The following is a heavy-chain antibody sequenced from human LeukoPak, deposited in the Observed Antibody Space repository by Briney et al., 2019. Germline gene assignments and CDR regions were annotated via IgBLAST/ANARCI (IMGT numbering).Heavy chain of an antibody. D-gene: IGHD3-10*01. Sequence: PSETLSLTCTVSGGSICSYYWSWIRQPPGKGLEWIGYIYYSGSTNYNPSLKSRVTISVDTSKNQFSLKLSSVTAADTAVYYCARRVRGAARWFDPWGQGTLVTVSS. V-gene: IGHV4-59*08. CDR1: GGSICSYY. J-gene: IGHJ5*02. CDR3: ARRVRGAARWFDP. CDR2: IYYSGST.